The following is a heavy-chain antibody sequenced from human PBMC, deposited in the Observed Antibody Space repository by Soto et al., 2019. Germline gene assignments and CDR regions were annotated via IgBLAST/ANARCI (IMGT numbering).Heavy chain of an antibody. Sequence: SETLSLTCAVYGGSFSGYYWSWIRQPPGKGLEWIGEINHSGSTNYNPSLKSRVTISVDTSKNQFSLKLSSVTAADTAVYYCARGRTLGAKDYYYGMDVWGQGTTVTVSS. D-gene: IGHD1-26*01. CDR3: ARGRTLGAKDYYYGMDV. CDR2: INHSGST. J-gene: IGHJ6*02. V-gene: IGHV4-34*01. CDR1: GGSFSGYY.